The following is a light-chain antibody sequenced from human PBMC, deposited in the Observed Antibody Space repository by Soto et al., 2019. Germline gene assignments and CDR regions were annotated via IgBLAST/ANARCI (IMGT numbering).Light chain of an antibody. Sequence: QSVLTQPASVSGSPGQSITISCTGTSGDVGGYNYVSWYQQHPGKAPKLLIYEVSNRPSGVSNRFSGSKSGNTASLIISGLQAEDEADYYCTSYTSSSSLYVFGTGTKVTVL. V-gene: IGLV2-14*01. CDR1: SGDVGGYNY. CDR3: TSYTSSSSLYV. CDR2: EVS. J-gene: IGLJ1*01.